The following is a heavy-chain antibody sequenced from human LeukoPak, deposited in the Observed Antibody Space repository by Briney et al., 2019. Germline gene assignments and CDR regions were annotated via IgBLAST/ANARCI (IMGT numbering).Heavy chain of an antibody. CDR1: GGSISGNH. Sequence: PSETLSLTCTVSGGSISGNHWSWIRQPPGKGLEWIGYIYNSGDTNYNPSLKSRVTISVDTSKKQFFLKLSSVTVADTAVYYCMRGRVAGANWGQGTLVTVSS. V-gene: IGHV4-59*01. J-gene: IGHJ4*02. CDR3: MRGRVAGAN. CDR2: IYNSGDT. D-gene: IGHD6-19*01.